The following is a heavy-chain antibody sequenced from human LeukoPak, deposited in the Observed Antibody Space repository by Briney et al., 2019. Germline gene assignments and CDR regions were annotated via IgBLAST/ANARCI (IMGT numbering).Heavy chain of an antibody. CDR3: ARVGPYDAFDI. J-gene: IGHJ3*02. Sequence: SETLSLTCTVSGGSISSGTYYWSWIRQPPGKGLEWIGYIYHGGSTYYNPSLKSRVTITVDRSTNQFSLNLSSVTAADTAVYYCARVGPYDAFDIWGQGTMVTVSS. V-gene: IGHV4-30-2*01. CDR1: GGSISSGTYY. CDR2: IYHGGST.